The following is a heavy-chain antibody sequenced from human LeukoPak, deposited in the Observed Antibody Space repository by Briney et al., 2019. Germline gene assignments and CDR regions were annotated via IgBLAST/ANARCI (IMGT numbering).Heavy chain of an antibody. Sequence: GGSLRLSCAASGFTFSNSVMEWVRQAPGKGLEWVSSITPSSTYIYYAESMRGRFTVSRDNAKNSLYLQMNSLTAEDTAVYYCARNLNSPIAVAGSDYWGQGTLVTVSS. CDR2: ITPSSTYI. D-gene: IGHD6-19*01. CDR3: ARNLNSPIAVAGSDY. CDR1: GFTFSNSV. V-gene: IGHV3-21*01. J-gene: IGHJ4*02.